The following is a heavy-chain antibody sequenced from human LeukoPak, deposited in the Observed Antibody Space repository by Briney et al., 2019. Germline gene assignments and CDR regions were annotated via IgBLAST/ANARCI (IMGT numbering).Heavy chain of an antibody. CDR1: GGSISSSPCY. Sequence: SETLSLTCTVSGGSISSSPCYWGWIRQSPGKGLEWFGTICSGGSTYYNPSLKSRVTISVDTSKNQFSLKLSSLTAADTAVYYCASTGALFGEFLPPLFDYWGQGTLVTVSS. V-gene: IGHV4-39*07. CDR3: ASTGALFGEFLPPLFDY. D-gene: IGHD3-10*02. CDR2: ICSGGST. J-gene: IGHJ4*02.